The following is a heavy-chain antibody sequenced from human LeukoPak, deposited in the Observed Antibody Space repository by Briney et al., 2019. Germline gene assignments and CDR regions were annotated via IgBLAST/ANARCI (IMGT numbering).Heavy chain of an antibody. V-gene: IGHV4-34*01. D-gene: IGHD6-13*01. CDR2: INHSGST. Sequence: PSETLSLTCAVYGGSLSGYYWSWIRQPPGKGLEWIGEINHSGSTNYNPSLKSRVTISVDTSKNQFSLKLSSVTAADTAVYYCARTHRYSSSWSQRNYFDYWGQGTLVTVSS. J-gene: IGHJ4*02. CDR3: ARTHRYSSSWSQRNYFDY. CDR1: GGSLSGYY.